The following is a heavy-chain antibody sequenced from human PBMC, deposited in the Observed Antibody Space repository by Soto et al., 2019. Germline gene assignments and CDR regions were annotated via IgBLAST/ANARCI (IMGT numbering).Heavy chain of an antibody. CDR3: ATGGGWLPDT. D-gene: IGHD5-12*01. Sequence: QAQLHESGPGLVKPSETLSLSCTVSGASVNSNYWSWIRQSPGKGLEWIGYIDHRGTTNYNPSLKSRSPISSSTPKNQFSLRLSSVTPVDTAVSYCATGGGWLPDTWGQGTLVTVSS. V-gene: IGHV4-59*02. J-gene: IGHJ4*02. CDR2: IDHRGTT. CDR1: GASVNSNY.